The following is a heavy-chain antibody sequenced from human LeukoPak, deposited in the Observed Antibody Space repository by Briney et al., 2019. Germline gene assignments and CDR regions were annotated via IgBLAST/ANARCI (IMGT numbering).Heavy chain of an antibody. V-gene: IGHV3-30*18. CDR2: ISYDVSNK. D-gene: IGHD3-10*01. Sequence: GGSLRLSCAASGFTFSSYSMNWVRQAPGKGLEWVAVISYDVSNKYYADSVKGRFTISRDNSKNTLYLQMNSLRAEDTAVYYCAKTWSKLLWFGELPPIWGQGTLVTVSS. CDR1: GFTFSSYS. CDR3: AKTWSKLLWFGELPPI. J-gene: IGHJ4*02.